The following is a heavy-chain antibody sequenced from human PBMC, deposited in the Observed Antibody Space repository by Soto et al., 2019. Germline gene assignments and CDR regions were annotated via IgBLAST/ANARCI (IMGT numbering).Heavy chain of an antibody. Sequence: ASVKVSCKASGYTFTSYGISWVRQAPGQGLEWMGWISAYNGNTNYAQKLQGRVTMTTDTSTSTAYMKLRSLRSDDTAVYYCARVLRSYSSSWYNWFDPWGQGTLVTVSS. CDR3: ARVLRSYSSSWYNWFDP. CDR1: GYTFTSYG. J-gene: IGHJ5*02. V-gene: IGHV1-18*04. CDR2: ISAYNGNT. D-gene: IGHD6-13*01.